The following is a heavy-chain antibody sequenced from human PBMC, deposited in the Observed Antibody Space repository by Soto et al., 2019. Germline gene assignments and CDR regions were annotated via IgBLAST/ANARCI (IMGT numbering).Heavy chain of an antibody. J-gene: IGHJ5*02. CDR3: ARRMGEKGPYWFDP. CDR2: IYYSGST. V-gene: IGHV4-39*01. D-gene: IGHD3-16*01. CDR1: GGSISSSSYY. Sequence: SETLSLTCTVSGGSISSSSYYWGWIRQPPGKGLEWIGSIYYSGSTYYNPSLKSRVTISVDTSKNQFSLKLSSVTAADTAVYYCARRMGEKGPYWFDPWGQGTLVTVSS.